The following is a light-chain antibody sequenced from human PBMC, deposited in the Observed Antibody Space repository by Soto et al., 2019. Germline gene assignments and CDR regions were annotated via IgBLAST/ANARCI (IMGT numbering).Light chain of an antibody. J-gene: IGKJ5*01. Sequence: DILMTQTPLSSPVTLGQPASISCTSSQSLVHSDGNTYLNWLHQRPGQPPRLLIYEISKRFCGVRESGSGSEAGTEFTLKISRVEAEDVEVYCMQATETVITFGQGTRLEIK. CDR3: MQATETVIT. V-gene: IGKV2-24*01. CDR2: EIS. CDR1: QSLVHSDGNTY.